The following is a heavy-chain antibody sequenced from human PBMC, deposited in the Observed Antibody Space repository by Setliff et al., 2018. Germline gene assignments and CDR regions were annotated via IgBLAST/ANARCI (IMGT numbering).Heavy chain of an antibody. V-gene: IGHV1-8*03. CDR3: ARETLPYYFDY. CDR2: MNPNSGNT. CDR1: GYTFTSYD. J-gene: IGHJ4*02. Sequence: GASVKVSCKASGYTFTSYDINWVRQATGQGLEWMGWMNPNSGNTGYAQKFQGRVTITRDTSASTAYMELSSLRSEDTAVYYCARETLPYYFDYWGQGTLVTVSS.